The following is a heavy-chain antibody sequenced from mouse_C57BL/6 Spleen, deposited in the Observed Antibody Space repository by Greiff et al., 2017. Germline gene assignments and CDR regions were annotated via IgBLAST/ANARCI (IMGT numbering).Heavy chain of an antibody. CDR3: TRIPLITTAVDYYFDY. J-gene: IGHJ2*01. Sequence: QVQLQQSGAELVRPGASVTLSCKASGYTFTDYEMHWVKQTPVHGLEWIGAIDPETGGTAYNQKFKGKAILTADKSSSTAYMELRSLTSEDSAVYYCTRIPLITTAVDYYFDYWGQGTTLTVSS. CDR2: IDPETGGT. CDR1: GYTFTDYE. V-gene: IGHV1-15*01. D-gene: IGHD1-1*01.